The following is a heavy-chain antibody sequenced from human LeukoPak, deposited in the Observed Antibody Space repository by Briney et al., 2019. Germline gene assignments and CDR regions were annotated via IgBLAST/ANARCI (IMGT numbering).Heavy chain of an antibody. V-gene: IGHV3-7*01. J-gene: IGHJ3*02. CDR2: IKQDGSEK. CDR3: ARVLAVAAPFTDAFDI. D-gene: IGHD6-19*01. CDR1: GFTFSTYW. Sequence: GGSLRLSCAASGFTFSTYWMSWVRQAPGKGLEWVANIKQDGSEKYYVDSVKGRFTISRDNAKNSLYLQMNSLRAEDTAVYYCARVLAVAAPFTDAFDIWGQGTMVTVSS.